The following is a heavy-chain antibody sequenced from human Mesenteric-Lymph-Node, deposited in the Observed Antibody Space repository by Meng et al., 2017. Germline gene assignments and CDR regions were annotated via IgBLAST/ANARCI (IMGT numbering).Heavy chain of an antibody. J-gene: IGHJ4*02. CDR2: LYDGDST. CDR1: GFIVSSNF. D-gene: IGHD6-19*01. Sequence: GESLKISCAASGFIVSSNFMTWVRQAPGRGLEWVSSLYDGDSTFYTDSVKGRFTISRDNSKNTVYLQMNSLKTEDTAVYYCARGRNSAVAGRSFDYWGQGTLVTVSS. V-gene: IGHV3-66*02. CDR3: ARGRNSAVAGRSFDY.